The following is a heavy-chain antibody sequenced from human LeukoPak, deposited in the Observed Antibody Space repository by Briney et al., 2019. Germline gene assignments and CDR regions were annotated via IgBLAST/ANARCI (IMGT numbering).Heavy chain of an antibody. Sequence: PPETLSLTCAVYGGSFSNYYWSWIRQPPGKGLEWIGEINHSGSTNYNPSLKSRVTISVDTSKNQFSLKLSSVTAADTAVYYCCLGGDFDYWGQGTLVTVSS. V-gene: IGHV4-34*01. D-gene: IGHD2-21*01. CDR2: INHSGST. J-gene: IGHJ4*02. CDR1: GGSFSNYY. CDR3: CLGGDFDY.